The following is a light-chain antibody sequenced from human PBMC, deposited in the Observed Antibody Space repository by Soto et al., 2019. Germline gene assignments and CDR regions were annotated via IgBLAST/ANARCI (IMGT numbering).Light chain of an antibody. V-gene: IGLV2-8*01. J-gene: IGLJ3*02. Sequence: QSALTQPPSASGSLGQSVTIPCTGTSSDVGAYDYVSWYQQHPGKAPKLVIYGVTERPSGVPDRFSGSKSGNTASLTVSGLQSEDEADYYCAAWDDSLSGWVFGGGTKLTVL. CDR2: GVT. CDR1: SSDVGAYDY. CDR3: AAWDDSLSGWV.